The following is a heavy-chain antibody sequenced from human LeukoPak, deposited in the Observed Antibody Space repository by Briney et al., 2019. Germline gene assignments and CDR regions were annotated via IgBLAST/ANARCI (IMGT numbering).Heavy chain of an antibody. D-gene: IGHD3-3*01. Sequence: GEPLRLSCAASGFTFSSYSMNWVRQAPGKGLEWVSSTSSSSSYIYYADSVKGRFTISRDNAKNSLYLQMNSLRAEDTAVYYCARDLFVDTIFGMVIPSLSHGAFDIWGQGTMVTVSS. CDR1: GFTFSSYS. CDR2: TSSSSSYI. CDR3: ARDLFVDTIFGMVIPSLSHGAFDI. V-gene: IGHV3-21*01. J-gene: IGHJ3*02.